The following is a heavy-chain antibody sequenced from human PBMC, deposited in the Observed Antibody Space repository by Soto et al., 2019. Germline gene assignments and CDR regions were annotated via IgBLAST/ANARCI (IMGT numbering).Heavy chain of an antibody. Sequence: EVQLVESGGRLVLPGGSLRLSCAASGFMFSAYWMSWVHQDPGKGLEWVATISGGASDKFYVDSVKGRFTISRDDSKNTLYLQMNSLRDEDTAVYYCVREDWHRFDSWGQGTLVTVSS. D-gene: IGHD2-21*01. V-gene: IGHV3-7*01. CDR1: GFMFSAYW. CDR3: VREDWHRFDS. CDR2: ISGGASDK. J-gene: IGHJ4*02.